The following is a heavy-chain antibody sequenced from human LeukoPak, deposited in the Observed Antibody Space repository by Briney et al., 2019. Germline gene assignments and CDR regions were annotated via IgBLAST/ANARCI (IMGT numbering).Heavy chain of an antibody. CDR2: INPSGGST. Sequence: ASVTVSCMASGYTFTSYYMHWVRQAPGQGLEWMGIINPSGGSTSYAQKFQGRVTMTRDMYTSTVYMELSSLRSEDTAVYYCARQYRTSLGAFDIWGQGTMVTVSS. CDR1: GYTFTSYY. D-gene: IGHD2-2*01. J-gene: IGHJ3*02. CDR3: ARQYRTSLGAFDI. V-gene: IGHV1-46*01.